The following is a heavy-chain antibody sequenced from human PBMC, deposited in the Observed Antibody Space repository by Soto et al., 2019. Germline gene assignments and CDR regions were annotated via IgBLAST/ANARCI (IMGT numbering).Heavy chain of an antibody. CDR2: IWYDGSNK. Sequence: PGGSLRLSCAASGFTFSSYGMHWVRQAPGKGLEWVAVIWYDGSNKYYADSVKGRFTISRDNSKNTLYLQMNSLRAEDTAVYYCARDSPYGDYLGYYFDYWGQGTLVTVSS. J-gene: IGHJ4*02. D-gene: IGHD4-17*01. V-gene: IGHV3-33*01. CDR3: ARDSPYGDYLGYYFDY. CDR1: GFTFSSYG.